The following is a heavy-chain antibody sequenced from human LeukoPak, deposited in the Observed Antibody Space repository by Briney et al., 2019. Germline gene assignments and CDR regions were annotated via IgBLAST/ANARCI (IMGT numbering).Heavy chain of an antibody. V-gene: IGHV4-34*01. Sequence: SETLSRTCAVYGGSFSGYYWSWIRQPPGKGLEWIGEINHSGSTNYSPSLKSRVTISLDTSKNQFSLKLSSVTAADTAVYYCARGAGQQQLFDYWGQGTLVTVSS. CDR1: GGSFSGYY. D-gene: IGHD6-13*01. J-gene: IGHJ4*02. CDR3: ARGAGQQQLFDY. CDR2: INHSGST.